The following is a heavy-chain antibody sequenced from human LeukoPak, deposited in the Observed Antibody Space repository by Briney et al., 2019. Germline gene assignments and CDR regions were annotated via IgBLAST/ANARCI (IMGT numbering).Heavy chain of an antibody. J-gene: IGHJ4*02. CDR1: GFTLSSYA. D-gene: IGHD6-19*01. CDR2: ISGSGGST. CDR3: AKLPPYSSGWPPDY. V-gene: IGHV3-23*01. Sequence: GGSLRLSCAASGFTLSSYAMSWVRPAPGKGLEWVSAISGSGGSTYYADSVKGRFTISRDNSKNTLYLQMNSLRAEDTAVYYCAKLPPYSSGWPPDYWGQGTLVTVSS.